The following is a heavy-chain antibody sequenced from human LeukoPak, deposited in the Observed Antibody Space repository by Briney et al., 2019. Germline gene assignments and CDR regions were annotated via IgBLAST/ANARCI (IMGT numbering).Heavy chain of an antibody. V-gene: IGHV3-30-3*01. CDR1: RFTFSSYA. CDR3: ARENGDYFGYFDY. CDR2: ISYDGSNK. D-gene: IGHD4-17*01. Sequence: ALRLSCAASRFTFSSYAMHWVRQAPGKGLEWVAVISYDGSNKYYADSVKGRFTISRDNSKNTLYLQMNSLRAEDTAVYYCARENGDYFGYFDYWGQGTLVTVSS. J-gene: IGHJ4*02.